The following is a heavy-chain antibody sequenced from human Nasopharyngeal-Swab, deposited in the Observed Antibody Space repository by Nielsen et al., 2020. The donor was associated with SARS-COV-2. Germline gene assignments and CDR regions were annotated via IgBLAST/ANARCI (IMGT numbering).Heavy chain of an antibody. V-gene: IGHV3-30*18. CDR3: AKDFAAAIPGLIGY. J-gene: IGHJ4*02. D-gene: IGHD2-2*02. CDR2: ISYDGSNK. Sequence: VRQAPGKGLEWVAVISYDGSNKYYADSVKGRFTISRDNSKNTLYLQMNSLRAEDTAVYCCAKDFAAAIPGLIGYWGQGTLVTVSS.